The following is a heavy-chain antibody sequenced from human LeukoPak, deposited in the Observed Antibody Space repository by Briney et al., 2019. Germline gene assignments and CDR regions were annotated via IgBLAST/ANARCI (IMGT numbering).Heavy chain of an antibody. D-gene: IGHD3/OR15-3a*01. Sequence: PSETLSLTCTVSGGSISSNSYYWGWIRQPPGKGLEWIGSTKDSGSPYYNPSLKSGVTISVDTSKNQFSLKVISVTAADTAVYYCARWRTARTGFDYWGQGTLVTVSS. V-gene: IGHV4-39*01. J-gene: IGHJ4*02. CDR1: GGSISSNSYY. CDR2: TKDSGSP. CDR3: ARWRTARTGFDY.